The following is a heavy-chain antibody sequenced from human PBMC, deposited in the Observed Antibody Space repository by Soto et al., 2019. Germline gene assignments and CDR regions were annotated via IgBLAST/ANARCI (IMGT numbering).Heavy chain of an antibody. CDR2: ISWNSGSI. D-gene: IGHD3-3*01. CDR3: AKDISGKRNSRLRGGLWSGYTYYYYGMDV. CDR1: GFIFEDYA. V-gene: IGHV3-9*01. Sequence: EVQLVESGGGLVQPGRSLRLSCAASGFIFEDYAMHWVRQAPGKGLEWVSGISWNSGSIGYADSVKGRFTISRDNAKNSLYLQMNSLRAEDTGLYYCAKDISGKRNSRLRGGLWSGYTYYYYGMDVWGQGTTVTVSS. J-gene: IGHJ6*02.